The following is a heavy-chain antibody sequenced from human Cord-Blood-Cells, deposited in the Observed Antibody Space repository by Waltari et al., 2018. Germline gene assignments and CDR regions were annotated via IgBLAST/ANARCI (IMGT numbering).Heavy chain of an antibody. CDR1: GYSFTSSR. V-gene: IGHV5-51*01. D-gene: IGHD3-16*01. Sequence: EVQLVQSGAAVKKPGESLKNPCKGSGYSFTSSRIGWLPQMPGKGLEWMGIIFPGDSDTRYSPSFQGQVTISADKSISTAYLQWSSLKASDTAMYYCARLQFKGGWFDPWGQGTLVTVSS. CDR3: ARLQFKGGWFDP. J-gene: IGHJ5*02. CDR2: IFPGDSDT.